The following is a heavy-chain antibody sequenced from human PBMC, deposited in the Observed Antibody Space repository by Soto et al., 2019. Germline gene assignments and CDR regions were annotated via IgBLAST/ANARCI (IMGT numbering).Heavy chain of an antibody. CDR3: ARVGPITMVRGVTSINYSDFDL. CDR1: GGSISSYY. V-gene: IGHV4-59*01. CDR2: IDYSGST. J-gene: IGHJ2*01. Sequence: QVQLQESGPGLVKPSETLSLTCTVYGGSISSYYWSWIRQPPGKGLEWIGYIDYSGSTNYNPSLKSRVTLSVDTSKHQFALKLSSVADADTAVYYCARVGPITMVRGVTSINYSDFDLCGRGTLVTVSS. D-gene: IGHD3-10*01.